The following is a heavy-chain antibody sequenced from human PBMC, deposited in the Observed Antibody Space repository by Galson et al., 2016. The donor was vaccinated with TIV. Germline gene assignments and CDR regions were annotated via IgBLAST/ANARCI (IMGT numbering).Heavy chain of an antibody. CDR3: AKDMNRGCTTYNCCCYGYDYYALDV. CDR2: IIWNRGYF. J-gene: IGHJ6*02. V-gene: IGHV3-9*01. D-gene: IGHD2/OR15-2a*01. CDR1: GFSFDDYA. Sequence: SLRLSCAASGFSFDDYAMHWVRQVPGKGLEWVSGIIWNRGYFGYGDSVKGRFTILRDSAQNSLYLHMSSLRAEDTAFYYCAKDMNRGCTTYNCCCYGYDYYALDVWGQGTTVTVSS.